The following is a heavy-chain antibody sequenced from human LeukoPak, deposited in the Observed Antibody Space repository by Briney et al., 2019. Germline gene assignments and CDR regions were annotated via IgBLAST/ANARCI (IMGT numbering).Heavy chain of an antibody. V-gene: IGHV3-7*01. D-gene: IGHD3-16*01. J-gene: IGHJ6*03. CDR1: EFTFSRHW. CDR3: ARVLIYSWGIYKGYMDV. CDR2: IQEDGSEK. Sequence: GGSLRLSCVASEFTFSRHWMSWVRQAPGKGLEWVGNIQEDGSEKNYVDSVKGRFTIARDNAKNSLYLQMNSLRAEDTAVYYCARVLIYSWGIYKGYMDVWGKGTTVTVSS.